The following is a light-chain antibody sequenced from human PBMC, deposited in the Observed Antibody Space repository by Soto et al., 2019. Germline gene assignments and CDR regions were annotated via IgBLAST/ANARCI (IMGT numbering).Light chain of an antibody. CDR2: LGS. J-gene: IGKJ4*01. V-gene: IGKV2-28*01. Sequence: DIVMTQSPVSLPVTPGEPASISCRSSQSLLHSSGYYYLDWYLQKPGQSPQLLIYLGSSRASGVPDRFSGSGSGTDFTLKISRVEAEDVGIYYCIQALQTPFTFGGGTRVEIK. CDR3: IQALQTPFT. CDR1: QSLLHSSGYYY.